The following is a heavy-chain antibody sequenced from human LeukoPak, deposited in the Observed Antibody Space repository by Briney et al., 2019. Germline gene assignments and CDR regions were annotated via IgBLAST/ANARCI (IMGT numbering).Heavy chain of an antibody. CDR1: GGSFSGYF. CDR3: AGGPPQTYFHGNGYYYSDY. V-gene: IGHV4-34*01. D-gene: IGHD3-22*01. CDR2: ITHSGST. J-gene: IGHJ4*02. Sequence: SETLSLTCAVYGGSFSGYFWTWIRQPPGKGLEWIGEITHSGSTNYNPSLKSRVIISTDTSNNQFSLKLSSVTAADTAVYYCAGGPPQTYFHGNGYYYSDYWGQGTLVTVSS.